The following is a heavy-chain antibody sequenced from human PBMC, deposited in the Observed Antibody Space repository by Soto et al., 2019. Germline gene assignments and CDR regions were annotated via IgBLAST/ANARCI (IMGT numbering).Heavy chain of an antibody. CDR2: ISGIGGST. CDR3: ARHRDYVWGSYRNHAFYI. J-gene: IGHJ3*02. D-gene: IGHD3-16*02. Sequence: LRLSCAASGFTFTDYALSWVRQAAGKGLEWVATISGIGGSTYLADSVKGRLSISRDNSKNTVSLLMNSLRAEDTAVYYCARHRDYVWGSYRNHAFYIWGQGTLVTVSS. CDR1: GFTFTDYA. V-gene: IGHV3-23*01.